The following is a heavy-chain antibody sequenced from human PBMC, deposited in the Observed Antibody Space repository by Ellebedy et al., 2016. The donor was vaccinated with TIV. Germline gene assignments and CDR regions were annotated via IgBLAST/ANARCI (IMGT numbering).Heavy chain of an antibody. J-gene: IGHJ4*02. D-gene: IGHD3-10*02. Sequence: GESLKISCVASGLTFSIYAMNWVRQAPGKGLEWVSVISGSGDSTYYAESVKGRFTISRDNSKQTVSLQMDSLRADDGGTYYCARSPGAMFFPIHMFWGQGTPVSVSS. CDR3: ARSPGAMFFPIHMF. V-gene: IGHV3-23*01. CDR1: GLTFSIYA. CDR2: ISGSGDST.